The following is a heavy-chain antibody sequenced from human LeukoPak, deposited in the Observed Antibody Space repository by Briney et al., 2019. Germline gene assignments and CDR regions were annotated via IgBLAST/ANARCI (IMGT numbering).Heavy chain of an antibody. CDR1: GFTFTDYW. Sequence: TGGSLRLSCAASGFTFTDYWMTWVRQAPGKGLEWVANMKRDGSVKYYVDSVKGRFTISRDNAQNSLYLQMNSLRAEDTAVYYCARDEPDYWGQGTLVTVSS. V-gene: IGHV3-7*01. J-gene: IGHJ4*02. CDR2: MKRDGSVK. CDR3: ARDEPDY.